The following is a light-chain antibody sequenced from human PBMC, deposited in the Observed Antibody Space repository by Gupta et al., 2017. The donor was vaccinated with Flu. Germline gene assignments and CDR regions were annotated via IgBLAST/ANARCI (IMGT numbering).Light chain of an antibody. CDR2: RSV. CDR1: SSNIENNF. J-gene: IGLJ3*02. V-gene: IGLV1-47*01. Sequence: QSVLTQPPSASGTPGQRITMSCSGTSSNIENNFVYWYQHFPGMAPKLLIYRSVRRPSGVPGRFSASKSGTSANLAISEFRAEDEADYYCGSWDDSLNGGVFGAGTKVTVL. CDR3: GSWDDSLNGGV.